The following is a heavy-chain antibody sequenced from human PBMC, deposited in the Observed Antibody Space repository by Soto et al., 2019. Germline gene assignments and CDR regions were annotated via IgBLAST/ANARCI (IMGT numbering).Heavy chain of an antibody. CDR1: GFTFSSYA. D-gene: IGHD2-2*01. V-gene: IGHV3-23*01. J-gene: IGHJ4*02. CDR3: AKKSCSSTSCQEGGYYFDY. CDR2: ISGSGGST. Sequence: GSLRLSCAASGFTFSSYAMSWVRQAPGKGLEWVSAISGSGGSTYYADSVKGRFTISRDNSKNTLYLQMNSLRAEDTAVYYCAKKSCSSTSCQEGGYYFDYWGQGTLVTVSS.